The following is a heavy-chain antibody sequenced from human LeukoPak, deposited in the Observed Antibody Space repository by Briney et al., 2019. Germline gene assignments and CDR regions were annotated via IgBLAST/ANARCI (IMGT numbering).Heavy chain of an antibody. D-gene: IGHD3-10*01. Sequence: PGGSLRLSCAASGFTFSSYSMNWVRQTPGKGLEWVGRIKSKTDGGTTDYAAPVKGRFTISRDDSKNTLYLQMNSLKTEDTAVYYCTTDPSAMVPYYYYYYMDVWGKGTTVTISS. CDR2: IKSKTDGGTT. J-gene: IGHJ6*03. CDR1: GFTFSSYS. CDR3: TTDPSAMVPYYYYYYMDV. V-gene: IGHV3-15*01.